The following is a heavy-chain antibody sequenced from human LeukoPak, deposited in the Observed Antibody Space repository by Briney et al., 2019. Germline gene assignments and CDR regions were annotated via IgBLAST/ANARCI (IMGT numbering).Heavy chain of an antibody. CDR1: GFTFSNYW. J-gene: IGHJ6*02. V-gene: IGHV3-7*01. Sequence: PGGSLRLSCAASGFTFSNYWVNWVRQAPGKGLEWVAFIKQDGSEKYYVDSVKGRFTISRDNAKNSLYLQMSSLRAEDTAVYYCARGFYAMDVWGQGTTVTVSS. CDR2: IKQDGSEK. CDR3: ARGFYAMDV.